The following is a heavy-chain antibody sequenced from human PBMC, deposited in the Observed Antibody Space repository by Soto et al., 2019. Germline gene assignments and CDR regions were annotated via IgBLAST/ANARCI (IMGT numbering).Heavy chain of an antibody. V-gene: IGHV1-69*13. Sequence: SVKVSCKASGGTFSSYAISWVRQAPGQGLEWMGGIIPIFGTANYAQKFQGRVTITADESTSTAYMELSSLRSEDTAVYYRARGTYYDFWSGYPIDYWGQGTLVTVSS. D-gene: IGHD3-3*01. CDR3: ARGTYYDFWSGYPIDY. J-gene: IGHJ4*02. CDR1: GGTFSSYA. CDR2: IIPIFGTA.